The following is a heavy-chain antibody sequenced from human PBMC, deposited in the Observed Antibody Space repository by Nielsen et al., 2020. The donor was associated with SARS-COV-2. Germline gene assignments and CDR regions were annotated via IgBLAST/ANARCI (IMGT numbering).Heavy chain of an antibody. CDR3: AREKEGEYYYDSSGYYHYFDY. CDR2: ISSSSSTI. J-gene: IGHJ4*02. D-gene: IGHD3-22*01. V-gene: IGHV3-48*02. Sequence: WIRQPPGKGLEWVSYISSSSSTIYYADSVKGRFTISRDNAKNSLYLQMNSLRDEDTAVYYCAREKEGEYYYDSSGYYHYFDYWGQGTLVTVSS.